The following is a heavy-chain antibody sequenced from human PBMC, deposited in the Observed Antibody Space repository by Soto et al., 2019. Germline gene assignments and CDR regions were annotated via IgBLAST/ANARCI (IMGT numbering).Heavy chain of an antibody. CDR1: GFTFGSFS. CDR2: VSSSSTTM. D-gene: IGHD5-18*01. V-gene: IGHV3-48*02. Sequence: GGSLRLSCAASGFTFGSFSLNWVRQAPGKGPEWVSYVSSSSTTMYYADSVKGRFTISRDNAKNSLYLQMNSLRDEDTAVYYCARDRGYSDAWAFDIWGQGXMVTV. CDR3: ARDRGYSDAWAFDI. J-gene: IGHJ3*02.